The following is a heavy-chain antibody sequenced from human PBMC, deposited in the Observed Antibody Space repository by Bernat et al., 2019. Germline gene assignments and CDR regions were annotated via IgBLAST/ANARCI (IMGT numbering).Heavy chain of an antibody. CDR3: ARVGREEGYCSGGSCRRRGYYYYMDV. CDR1: GYTFTGYY. J-gene: IGHJ6*03. Sequence: QVQLVQSGAEVKKPGASVKVSCKASGYTFTGYYMHWVRQAPGQGLEWMGWINPNSGGTNYAQKFQGWVTMTRDTSISTAYMELSRLRSDDTAVYYCARVGREEGYCSGGSCRRRGYYYYMDVWGKGTTVTVSS. V-gene: IGHV1-2*04. CDR2: INPNSGGT. D-gene: IGHD2-15*01.